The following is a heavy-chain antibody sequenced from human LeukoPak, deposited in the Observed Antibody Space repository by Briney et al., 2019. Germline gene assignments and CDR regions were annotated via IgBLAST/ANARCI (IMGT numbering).Heavy chain of an antibody. CDR3: AKVEGAYTEYYFDY. V-gene: IGHV3-30*02. Sequence: GGSLRLSCGASGFIFSSDGMHWVRQAPGKGPEWVAFIQLDGGRTEYADSVKGRFTISRDNSKNSLYLQMNSLRPEDTAMYYCAKVEGAYTEYYFDYWGQGTLVTVSS. CDR1: GFIFSSDG. CDR2: IQLDGGRT. D-gene: IGHD3-16*01. J-gene: IGHJ4*02.